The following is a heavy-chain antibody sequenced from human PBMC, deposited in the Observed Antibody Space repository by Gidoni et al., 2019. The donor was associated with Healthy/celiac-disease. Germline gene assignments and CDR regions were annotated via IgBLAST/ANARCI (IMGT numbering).Heavy chain of an antibody. CDR3: ARGRGGSGSDAGFDI. CDR1: GFTFSSYD. CDR2: IGTAGDT. V-gene: IGHV3-13*01. D-gene: IGHD3-10*01. J-gene: IGHJ3*02. Sequence: EVQLVESGGGLVQPGGSLRLSCAASGFTFSSYDMHWVRQATGKGLEWVSAIGTAGDTYYPGSVKGRFTISRENAKNSLYLQMNSLRAGDTAVYYCARGRGGSGSDAGFDIWGQGTMVTVSS.